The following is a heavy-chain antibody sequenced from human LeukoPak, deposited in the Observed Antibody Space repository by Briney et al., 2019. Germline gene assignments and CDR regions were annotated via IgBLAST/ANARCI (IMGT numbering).Heavy chain of an antibody. CDR3: ASSNGKYFQH. D-gene: IGHD1-1*01. CDR1: GYTFISYG. Sequence: ASVKVSCKASGYTFISYGISWVRQAPGQGLEWMGWISAYNGNTNYAQKLQGRVTMTTDTYTSTAYMELRSLRSDDTAVYYCASSNGKYFQHWGQGTLVTVSS. V-gene: IGHV1-18*01. CDR2: ISAYNGNT. J-gene: IGHJ1*01.